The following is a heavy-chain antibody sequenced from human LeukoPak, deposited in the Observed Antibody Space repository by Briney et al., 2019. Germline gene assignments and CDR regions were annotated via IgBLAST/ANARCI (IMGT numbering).Heavy chain of an antibody. CDR2: IYYSGSP. CDR1: GGSISSSDHY. J-gene: IGHJ4*02. D-gene: IGHD3-10*01. V-gene: IGHV4-39*01. Sequence: SETLSLTCTVSGGSISSSDHYWAWIRQPPGKGLEWIGSIYYSGSPYYNPSLKSRVTLSVDTSRNRFSLKLSSVTAADTAVYYCARLYYYGSGSYFHFDYWGQGTLVTVSS. CDR3: ARLYYYGSGSYFHFDY.